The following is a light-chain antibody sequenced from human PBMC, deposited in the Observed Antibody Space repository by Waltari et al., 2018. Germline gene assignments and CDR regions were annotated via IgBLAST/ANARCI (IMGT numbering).Light chain of an antibody. CDR1: SSDVGGYNY. J-gene: IGLJ2*01. CDR3: SSYADSNNFVV. CDR2: AVR. V-gene: IGLV2-8*01. Sequence: QSALNQPPSASGSPGQSVTFSCTGTSSDVGGYNYVSWYQQYPGEAPKLMIYAVRKRPSGVPVLYCGSQSCNTASLTVSGLQAENEADYSCSSYADSNNFVVFGGGTQLTVL.